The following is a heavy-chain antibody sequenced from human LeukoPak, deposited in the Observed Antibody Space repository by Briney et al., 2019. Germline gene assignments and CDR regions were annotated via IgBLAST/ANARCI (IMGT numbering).Heavy chain of an antibody. CDR2: TYYRSKWYY. CDR3: ARGAVAEFDY. CDR1: GDSVSSKIVA. J-gene: IGHJ4*02. D-gene: IGHD6-19*01. V-gene: IGHV6-1*01. Sequence: SQTLSLTYAISGDSVSSKIVAWNWIRQSPSRGLEWLGRTYYRSKWYYDYAVSMKSRITINPDTSKNQFSLQLNSVTPEDTAVYYCARGAVAEFDYWGQGTLVTVSS.